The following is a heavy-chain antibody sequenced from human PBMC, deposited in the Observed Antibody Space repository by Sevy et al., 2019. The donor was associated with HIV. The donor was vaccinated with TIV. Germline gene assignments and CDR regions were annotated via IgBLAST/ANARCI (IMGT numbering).Heavy chain of an antibody. CDR3: AKNGVLIPGYYFDY. J-gene: IGHJ4*02. CDR2: ISGSGGST. V-gene: IGHV3-23*01. D-gene: IGHD3-3*01. CDR1: GFTFSTCA. Sequence: GGSLRLSCAASGFTFSTCAMSWVRQAPGKGLEWVSGISGSGGSTDYADSVKGRFTISRDNSKNTLYLQMNTLRADDTGIYYCAKNGVLIPGYYFDYWGQGTLVTVSS.